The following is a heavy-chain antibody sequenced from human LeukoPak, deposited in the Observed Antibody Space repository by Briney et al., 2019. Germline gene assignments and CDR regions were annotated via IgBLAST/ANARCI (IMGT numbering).Heavy chain of an antibody. D-gene: IGHD3-22*01. J-gene: IGHJ3*02. V-gene: IGHV1-69*04. CDR3: ARNEYYDSSGYYYGAFDI. CDR1: GYTFTSYD. CDR2: IIPILGIA. Sequence: GASVKVSCKASGYTFTSYDINWVRQAPGQGLEWMGRIIPILGIANYAQKFQGRVTITADKSTSTAYMELSSLRSEDTAVYYCARNEYYDSSGYYYGAFDIWGQGTMVTVSS.